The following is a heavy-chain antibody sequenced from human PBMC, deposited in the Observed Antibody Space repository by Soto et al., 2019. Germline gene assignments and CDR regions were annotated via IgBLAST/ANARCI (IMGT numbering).Heavy chain of an antibody. Sequence: GGALRLSCAASGFTFIDYSMHWFRQAPGKGLEWLAIMSHDGNNKYYADSVKGRFTISRDISKSTVYVEMNSLRAEDTAVYYCARSKYSYGSGSHFDYWGQGTQVPVSA. D-gene: IGHD3-10*01. J-gene: IGHJ4*02. V-gene: IGHV3-30-3*01. CDR2: MSHDGNNK. CDR1: GFTFIDYS. CDR3: ARSKYSYGSGSHFDY.